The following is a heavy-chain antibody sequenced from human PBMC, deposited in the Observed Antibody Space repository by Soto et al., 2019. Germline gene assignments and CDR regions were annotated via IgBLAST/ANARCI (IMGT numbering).Heavy chain of an antibody. D-gene: IGHD3-10*01. V-gene: IGHV3-15*07. CDR1: GLTFSNAW. Sequence: PGGSLRLSCAVSGLTFSNAWMNWVRQAPGKGLEWVGRIKSKKDGGTTDYAAPVKGRSTISRDDSRNTLYLQMNSLKTEDTAVYYCAKVISTSGSSLWGRGTLVTVSS. J-gene: IGHJ4*02. CDR2: IKSKKDGGTT. CDR3: AKVISTSGSSL.